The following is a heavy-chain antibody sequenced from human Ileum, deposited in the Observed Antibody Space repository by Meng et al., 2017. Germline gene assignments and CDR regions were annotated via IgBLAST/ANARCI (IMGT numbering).Heavy chain of an antibody. J-gene: IGHJ5*02. D-gene: IGHD6-19*01. V-gene: IGHV4-39*01. CDR1: GGSISTSGYY. CDR3: VRSSGWVRTGFDP. CDR2: IGHSGIT. Sequence: QPQLQDSGPGLVKPSEAPSLTCSVSGGSISTSGYYWGWIRQPPGKGLEWIGSIGHSGITYYTPSLKSRVTVSIDTSKSQFSLKLTSVTAADTAVYYCVRSSGWVRTGFDPWGQGTLVTVSS.